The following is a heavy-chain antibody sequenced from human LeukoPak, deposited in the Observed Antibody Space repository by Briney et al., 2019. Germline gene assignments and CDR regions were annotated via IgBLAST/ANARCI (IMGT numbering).Heavy chain of an antibody. Sequence: GGSLRLSCAASGFPFSGYWMDWVRQAPGKGMEWVANIKEDRSEQYYADSVKGRFTISRDNAKNSLYLQMNSLRAEDTALYYCARGEGGSYYYYMDVWGKGTTVTVSS. D-gene: IGHD1-26*01. J-gene: IGHJ6*03. CDR1: GFPFSGYW. CDR3: ARGEGGSYYYYMDV. CDR2: IKEDRSEQ. V-gene: IGHV3-7*03.